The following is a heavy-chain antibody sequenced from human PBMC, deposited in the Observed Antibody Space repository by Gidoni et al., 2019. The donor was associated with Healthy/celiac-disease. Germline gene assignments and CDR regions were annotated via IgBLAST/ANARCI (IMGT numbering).Heavy chain of an antibody. V-gene: IGHV1-46*03. Sequence: QLQLVQSGADVKKPVASLTVSCQASGYTFTSYYVHWVRQAPGKGLEWMARINPSGGSTGYALKVQGRLTMTRDTSTSTVYMELRSLRSEDTAVYYCARYSSSWAFDYWGQGTLVTVSS. CDR1: GYTFTSYY. CDR3: ARYSSSWAFDY. CDR2: INPSGGST. J-gene: IGHJ4*02. D-gene: IGHD6-13*01.